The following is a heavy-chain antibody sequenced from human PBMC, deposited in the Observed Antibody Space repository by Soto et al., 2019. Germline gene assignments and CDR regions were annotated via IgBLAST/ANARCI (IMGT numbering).Heavy chain of an antibody. J-gene: IGHJ4*02. D-gene: IGHD2-15*01. CDR2: VYPRDSDT. V-gene: IGHV5-51*01. Sequence: LKISCKASGYIFIDYWIGWVRQMPGKGLEWMGIVYPRDSDTRYSPSFQGQVTISADRSTGTAFLQWRSLKASDTALYYCARPPLPGYSIHFNSWGQGTLVTVSS. CDR3: ARPPLPGYSIHFNS. CDR1: GYIFIDYW.